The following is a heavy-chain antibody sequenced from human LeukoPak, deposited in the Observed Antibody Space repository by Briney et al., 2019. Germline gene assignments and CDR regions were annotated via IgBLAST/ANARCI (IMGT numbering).Heavy chain of an antibody. CDR1: GGSISSDNID. Sequence: SETLSLTCTVSGGSISSDNIDCSWVRQPAGKGLEWIGRIYTSGSTNYNPSLESRVTISVDTSKNQLSLKLSSVTAADTAVYYCARHDAFDIWGQGTMVTVSS. CDR3: ARHDAFDI. CDR2: IYTSGST. J-gene: IGHJ3*02. V-gene: IGHV4-61*02.